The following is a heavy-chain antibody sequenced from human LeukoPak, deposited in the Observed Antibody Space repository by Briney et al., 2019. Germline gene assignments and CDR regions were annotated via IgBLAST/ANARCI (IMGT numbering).Heavy chain of an antibody. V-gene: IGHV3-48*01. D-gene: IGHD3-3*01. CDR3: ARDERFLEWLLASDY. J-gene: IGHJ4*02. CDR2: ISSSSSTI. CDR1: GFTFSSYS. Sequence: PGGSLGLSCAASGFTFSSYSMNWVRQAPGKGLEWVSYISSSSSTIYYADSVKGRFTISRDNAKNSLYLQMNSLRAEGTAVYYCARDERFLEWLLASDYWGQGTLVTVSS.